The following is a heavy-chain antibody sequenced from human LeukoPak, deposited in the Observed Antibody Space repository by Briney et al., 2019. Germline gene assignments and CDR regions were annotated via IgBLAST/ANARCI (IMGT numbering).Heavy chain of an antibody. D-gene: IGHD3-22*01. CDR3: AREGNYYDSSGYYGGSGY. CDR2: IYYSGST. CDR1: GGSISSGGYY. Sequence: SQTLSLTCTVSGGSISSGGYYWSWIRQHPGKGLEWIGYIYYSGSTYYNPSLKSRVTISVDTSKNQFSLKLSSVTAADTAVYYCAREGNYYDSSGYYGGSGYWGQGTLVTVSS. J-gene: IGHJ4*02. V-gene: IGHV4-31*03.